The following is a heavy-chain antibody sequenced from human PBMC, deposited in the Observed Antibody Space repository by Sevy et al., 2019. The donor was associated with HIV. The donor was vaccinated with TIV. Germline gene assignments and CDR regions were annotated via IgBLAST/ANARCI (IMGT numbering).Heavy chain of an antibody. CDR3: ARDIEARGLGVAGTWFDP. Sequence: SETLSLTCTVSGYSISSGYYWGWIRQPPGKGLEWIGSIYHSGSTYYNPSLKSRVTISVDTSKNQFSLKLSSVTATDTAVYYCARDIEARGLGVAGTWFDPWGQGTLVTVSS. CDR2: IYHSGST. J-gene: IGHJ5*02. D-gene: IGHD6-19*01. CDR1: GYSISSGYY. V-gene: IGHV4-38-2*02.